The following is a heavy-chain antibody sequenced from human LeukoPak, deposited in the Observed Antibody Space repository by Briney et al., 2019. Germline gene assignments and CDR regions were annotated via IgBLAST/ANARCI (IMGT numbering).Heavy chain of an antibody. CDR1: GYTFTSYY. J-gene: IGHJ4*02. CDR3: ARDGRVAGTFGALGFDY. V-gene: IGHV1-46*01. CDR2: INPSGGST. Sequence: ASVKVSCKASGYTFTSYYMHWVRQAPGQGLEWMGIINPSGGSTSYAQKFQGRVTMTRDTSTSTVYMELSSLRSEDTAVYYCARDGRVAGTFGALGFDYWGQGTLVTVSS. D-gene: IGHD6-19*01.